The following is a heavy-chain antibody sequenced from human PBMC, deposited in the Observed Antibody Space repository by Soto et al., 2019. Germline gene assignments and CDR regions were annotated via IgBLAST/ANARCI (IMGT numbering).Heavy chain of an antibody. CDR2: ITYDGING. J-gene: IGHJ4*02. CDR3: ARAFSGSYPNFDY. Sequence: PGGPLRLSCLASGFIFRSYAMHWVRQAPGKGLEWVAVITYDGINGYYADSVRGRFAISRDNSKNTLYLQMNSLRPEDTAVYYCARAFSGSYPNFDYWGQGTLVTVSS. V-gene: IGHV3-30*09. D-gene: IGHD1-26*01. CDR1: GFIFRSYA.